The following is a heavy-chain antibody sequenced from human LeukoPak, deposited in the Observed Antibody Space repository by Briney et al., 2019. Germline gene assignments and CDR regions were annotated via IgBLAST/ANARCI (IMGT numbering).Heavy chain of an antibody. D-gene: IGHD6-19*01. V-gene: IGHV3-7*01. CDR2: IKEDGSEK. Sequence: GGSLRLSFTASGFTFNRDWTAWVRQAPGKGLEWVANIKEDGSEKNYVDSVKGRFTIFRDNAENSVYLQMNDLRAEDTGVYYCVTKEPSTSGWSYWGQGTLVTVSS. CDR3: VTKEPSTSGWSY. CDR1: GFTFNRDW. J-gene: IGHJ4*02.